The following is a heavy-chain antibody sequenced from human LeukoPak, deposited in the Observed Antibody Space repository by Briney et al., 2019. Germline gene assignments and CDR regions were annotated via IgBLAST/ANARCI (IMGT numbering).Heavy chain of an antibody. CDR3: ARGVTLLAAIDY. Sequence: GGSLRLSCAASGFKFSSYWMSWVRQVTGKGLEWVANIKQEGSEKYYVDSVKGRFTISRDNAKNSLYLQMNSLRAEDTAVYYCARGVTLLAAIDYWGQGTLVTVSS. D-gene: IGHD2-21*02. V-gene: IGHV3-7*01. CDR2: IKQEGSEK. CDR1: GFKFSSYW. J-gene: IGHJ4*02.